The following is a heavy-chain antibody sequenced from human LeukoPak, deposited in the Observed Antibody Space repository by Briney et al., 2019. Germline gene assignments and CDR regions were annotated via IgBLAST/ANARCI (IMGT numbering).Heavy chain of an antibody. V-gene: IGHV1-8*01. D-gene: IGHD2-2*01. CDR1: GYTFTSYD. Sequence: ASVKVSCKASGYTFTSYDINWVRQATGQGLEWMGWMNPNSGNTGYAQKFQGRVTMTRNTSISTAYMELSSLRSEDTAVYYCAREDIVVVPAAHGMDVWGQGTTVTVSS. CDR3: AREDIVVVPAAHGMDV. J-gene: IGHJ6*02. CDR2: MNPNSGNT.